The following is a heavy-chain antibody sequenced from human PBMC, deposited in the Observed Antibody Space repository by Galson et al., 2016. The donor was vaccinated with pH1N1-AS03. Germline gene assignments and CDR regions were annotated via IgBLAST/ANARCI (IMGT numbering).Heavy chain of an antibody. Sequence: ETLSLTCTVSGDSLNFYYWSWIRQPPGKGLEWIAYVHYSGITNYSPSLRSRVTISLDMSKNQFSLNLRSVTAADTAVYYCTREGRYFDRLCNGLDVWGQGTTVTVAS. D-gene: IGHD3-9*01. CDR1: GDSLNFYY. J-gene: IGHJ6*02. V-gene: IGHV4-59*01. CDR3: TREGRYFDRLCNGLDV. CDR2: VHYSGIT.